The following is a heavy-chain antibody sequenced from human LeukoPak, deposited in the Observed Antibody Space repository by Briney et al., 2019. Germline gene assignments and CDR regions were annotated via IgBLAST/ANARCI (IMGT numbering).Heavy chain of an antibody. CDR2: IKPDGSEK. CDR3: AVDKSWSFPL. J-gene: IGHJ4*02. Sequence: GGSPRLSCAASAFTLSSDWMTWVRQAPGKGLEWVATIKPDGSEKYYVDSLKGRFTISRDNARNSVYLQMNSLRVEDTAVYHCAVDKSWSFPLWGQGTLVTVSS. CDR1: AFTLSSDW. V-gene: IGHV3-7*01. D-gene: IGHD1-26*01.